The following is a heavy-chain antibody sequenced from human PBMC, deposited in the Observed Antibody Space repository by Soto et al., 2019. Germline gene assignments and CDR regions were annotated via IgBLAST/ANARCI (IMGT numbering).Heavy chain of an antibody. D-gene: IGHD3-22*01. CDR2: ISSSSSYI. Sequence: EVQLVESGGGLVKPGGSLRLSCAASGFTFSSYSMNWVRQAPGKGLEWVSSISSSSSYIYYADSVKGRFTISRDNAKNSLYLQMNSLRAEDTAVYYCARDIVDSSGYSMTFDYWGQGTLVTVSS. CDR1: GFTFSSYS. CDR3: ARDIVDSSGYSMTFDY. V-gene: IGHV3-21*01. J-gene: IGHJ4*02.